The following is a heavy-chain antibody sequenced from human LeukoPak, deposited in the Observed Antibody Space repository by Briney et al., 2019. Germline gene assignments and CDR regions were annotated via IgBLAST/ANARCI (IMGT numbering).Heavy chain of an antibody. CDR2: IYYSGST. CDR1: GGSISSGDYY. D-gene: IGHD5-18*01. CDR3: ARDGVVGYSSYGMDV. J-gene: IGHJ6*04. V-gene: IGHV4-30-4*01. Sequence: SQTLSLTCTVSGGSISSGDYYWSWIRQPPGKGLEWIGYIYYSGSTYYNPSLKSRVTISVDTSKNQFSLKLSSVTAADTAVYYCARDGVVGYSSYGMDVWDKGTTVTVSS.